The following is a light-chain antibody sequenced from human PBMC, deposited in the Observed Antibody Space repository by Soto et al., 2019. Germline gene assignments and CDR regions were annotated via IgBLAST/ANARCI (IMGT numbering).Light chain of an antibody. CDR3: NSRGGSRPYYV. Sequence: ALTQPASVSGSPGQSITISCTGTSSDIGAYNSVSWYQQYPGRAPKLMIYEVSNRPSGVSARFSASKSGNTASLTISGLQAEDEADYYCNSRGGSRPYYVFGTGTKLTVL. V-gene: IGLV2-14*01. J-gene: IGLJ1*01. CDR1: SSDIGAYNS. CDR2: EVS.